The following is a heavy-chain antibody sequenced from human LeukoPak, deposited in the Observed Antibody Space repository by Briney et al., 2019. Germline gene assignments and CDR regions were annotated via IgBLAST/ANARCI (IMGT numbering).Heavy chain of an antibody. V-gene: IGHV3-48*01. D-gene: IGHD3-3*01. Sequence: GGSLRLSCAASGFTFSSYSMNWVRQAPGKGLERVSYISSSSTIYYADSVKGRFTISRDNAKNSLYLQMNSLRAEDTAVYYCATDFWSGYWGQGTLVTVSS. J-gene: IGHJ4*02. CDR3: ATDFWSGY. CDR2: ISSSSTI. CDR1: GFTFSSYS.